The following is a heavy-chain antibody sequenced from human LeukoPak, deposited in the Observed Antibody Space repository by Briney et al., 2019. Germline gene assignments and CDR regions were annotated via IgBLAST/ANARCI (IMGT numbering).Heavy chain of an antibody. CDR2: IIPILGIA. Sequence: GSSVTVSCKASGVTFSSYTIGWVRQAPGQGLEWMGRIIPILGIANYAQKFQGRVTITADKSTSTAYMELSSLRSEDTAVYYCARSSRGYGDYWGQGTLVTVSS. V-gene: IGHV1-69*02. CDR3: ARSSRGYGDY. J-gene: IGHJ4*02. D-gene: IGHD5-18*01. CDR1: GVTFSSYT.